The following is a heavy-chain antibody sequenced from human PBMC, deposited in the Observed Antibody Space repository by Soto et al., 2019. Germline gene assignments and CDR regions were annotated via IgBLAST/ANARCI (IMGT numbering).Heavy chain of an antibody. CDR3: SRSPEVGVRGDH. J-gene: IGHJ4*02. V-gene: IGHV3-21*01. D-gene: IGHD3-16*01. Sequence: LXLSCTGSGFPFSAYNINWVRQAPGKGLEWVSSITVGSSHIYQPNSMKGRFTISRDDAKNSVYLQIDSLRDEDTALYYCSRSPEVGVRGDHWGQGNLVTVSS. CDR1: GFPFSAYN. CDR2: ITVGSSHI.